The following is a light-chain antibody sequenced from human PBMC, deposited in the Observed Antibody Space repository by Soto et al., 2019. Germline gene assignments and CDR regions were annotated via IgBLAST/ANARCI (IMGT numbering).Light chain of an antibody. V-gene: IGLV2-14*01. CDR2: DVS. CDR1: SSDVGGYNY. CDR3: SSYTSSSSYV. J-gene: IGLJ1*01. Sequence: QSVLTQPASVSGSPGQSITISCTGTSSDVGGYNYVSWYQQHPGKAPKLMIYDVSNRPSGVSNRFSGSKSGNTASLTISGLQAEEEAYYHCSSYTSSSSYVFGTGTKLTVL.